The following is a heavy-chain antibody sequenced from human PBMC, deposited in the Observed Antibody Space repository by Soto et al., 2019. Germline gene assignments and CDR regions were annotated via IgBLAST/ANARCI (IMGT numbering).Heavy chain of an antibody. Sequence: QVQIVQSGAEVKKPGASVKVSCKASGYTFSSSAMHWVRQAPGQSLEWMGWINVGTDKTEYSRRLQGRVTITKDTSASTADMELSGLTSEDTAVYYCAKSKGGWFPDFCGPGTLVTVSS. CDR1: GYTFSSSA. D-gene: IGHD6-19*01. V-gene: IGHV1-3*01. CDR2: INVGTDKT. J-gene: IGHJ4*02. CDR3: AKSKGGWFPDF.